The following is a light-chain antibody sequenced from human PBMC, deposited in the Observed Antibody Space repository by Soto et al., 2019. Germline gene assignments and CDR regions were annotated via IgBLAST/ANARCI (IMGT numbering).Light chain of an antibody. V-gene: IGKV3-11*01. Sequence: EIVLTQSPATLSLAPGERATLSCRASESVNIYVAWYQQKPGRAPRLLIYDASNRATGIPGRFSGSGSGTYFTLTIRSLESEDFAIYYCQQYNSYWTFGQGTKVDIK. J-gene: IGKJ1*01. CDR3: QQYNSYWT. CDR2: DAS. CDR1: ESVNIY.